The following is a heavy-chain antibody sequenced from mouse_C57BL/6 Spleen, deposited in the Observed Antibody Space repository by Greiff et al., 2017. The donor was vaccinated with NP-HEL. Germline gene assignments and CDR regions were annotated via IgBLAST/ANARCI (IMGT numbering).Heavy chain of an antibody. J-gene: IGHJ2*01. V-gene: IGHV5-4*01. Sequence: EVHLVESGGGLVKPGGSLKLSCAASGFTFSSYAMSWVRQTPEKRLEWVATISDGGSYTYYPDNVKGRFTISRDNAKNNLYLQMSHLKSEDTAMYYCARGGCYSNYAIDYWGQGTTLTVSS. CDR2: ISDGGSYT. D-gene: IGHD2-5*01. CDR3: ARGGCYSNYAIDY. CDR1: GFTFSSYA.